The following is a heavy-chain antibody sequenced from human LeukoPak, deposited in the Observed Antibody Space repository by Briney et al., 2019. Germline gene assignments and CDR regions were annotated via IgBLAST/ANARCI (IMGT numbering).Heavy chain of an antibody. Sequence: GGSLRLSCAASGFTFSSYSMNWVRQAPGKGLEWVSTIGGLGESSNYADSVKGRFTISRDNSKNTLYLQMNNLRAEDTAVYYCAKGVLMVYASFDYWGQGTLVTVSS. V-gene: IGHV3-23*01. J-gene: IGHJ4*02. CDR1: GFTFSSYS. D-gene: IGHD2-8*01. CDR2: IGGLGESS. CDR3: AKGVLMVYASFDY.